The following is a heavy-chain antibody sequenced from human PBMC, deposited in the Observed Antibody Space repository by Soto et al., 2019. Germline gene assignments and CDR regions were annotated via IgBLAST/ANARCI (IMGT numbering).Heavy chain of an antibody. CDR2: ISDNGGNT. Sequence: AQLLESGGALVQPGGSLRLSCEASGFTFRSYAMSWVRQAPGKGLEWVSAISDNGGNTYYPDSVRGRFTISRDNSKNTLFLQMNSVRAEDTAVYYCAKDFSYDSSCVLDYWGQGTLVTVSS. V-gene: IGHV3-23*01. CDR3: AKDFSYDSSCVLDY. CDR1: GFTFRSYA. D-gene: IGHD3-22*01. J-gene: IGHJ4*02.